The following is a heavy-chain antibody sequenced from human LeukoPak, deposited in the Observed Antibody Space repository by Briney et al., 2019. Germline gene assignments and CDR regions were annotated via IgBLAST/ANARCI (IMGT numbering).Heavy chain of an antibody. V-gene: IGHV3-23*01. D-gene: IGHD3-10*01. CDR2: ISGSGDTT. J-gene: IGHJ4*02. CDR3: AKDNGLGSFYIFDY. CDR1: GFIFTSYT. Sequence: GGSLRLSCAASGFIFTSYTMTWVRQAPGKGLGWVAAISGSGDTTSYADSVKGRFAISRDNSKNTLSLQMNSLRAEDTAVYYCAKDNGLGSFYIFDYWGQGTLVTVSS.